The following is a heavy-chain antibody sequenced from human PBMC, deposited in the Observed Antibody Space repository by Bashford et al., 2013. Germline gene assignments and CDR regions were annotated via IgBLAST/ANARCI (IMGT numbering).Heavy chain of an antibody. CDR3: DESXIVLVTVPHFFDSR. J-gene: IGHJ1*01. V-gene: IGHV1-2*02. CDR1: GYTFTSYY. CDR2: ISTYRGDT. Sequence: ASVKVSCKASGYTFTSYYMHWVRQAPGQGLEWMGWISTYRGDTNYAQNFQGRVSMTRDTSISTAYLELSRLRSDDTAVYYCDESXIVLVTVPHFFDSRGGLATLVHRLL. D-gene: IGHD2-21*02.